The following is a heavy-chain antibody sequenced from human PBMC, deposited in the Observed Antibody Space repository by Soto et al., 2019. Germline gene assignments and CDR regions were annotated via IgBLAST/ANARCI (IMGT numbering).Heavy chain of an antibody. J-gene: IGHJ3*01. D-gene: IGHD2-2*01. CDR2: IYWDDDA. V-gene: IGHV2-5*02. Sequence: ITLKESGPTLVKPTQTLTLTCTFSGFSLSADGVGVGWIRQPPGKALEWLALIYWDDDARYRPSLKSRLTLAKDTSENQVVLTMTNMDPVDTATYYCAHAYGGTSWPNDAFDVWAQGTVVTVSS. CDR3: AHAYGGTSWPNDAFDV. CDR1: GFSLSADGVG.